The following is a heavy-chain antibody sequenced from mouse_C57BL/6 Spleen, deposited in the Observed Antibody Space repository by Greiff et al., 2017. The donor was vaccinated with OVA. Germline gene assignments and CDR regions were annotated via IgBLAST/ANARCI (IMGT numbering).Heavy chain of an antibody. CDR3: APYSNYWYFDV. J-gene: IGHJ1*03. D-gene: IGHD2-5*01. V-gene: IGHV1-81*01. CDR1: GYTFTSYG. CDR2: IYPRSGNN. Sequence: VQLQQSGAELARPGASVKLSCKASGYTFTSYGISWVKQRTGQGLEWIGEIYPRSGNNYYNEKFKGKATLTADKSSSTAYMELRSLTSEDSAVYFGAPYSNYWYFDVWGTGTTVTISS.